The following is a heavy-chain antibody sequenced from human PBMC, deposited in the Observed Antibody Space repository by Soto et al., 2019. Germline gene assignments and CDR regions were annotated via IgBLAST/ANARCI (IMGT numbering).Heavy chain of an antibody. CDR3: ARWTGCSSTSCYVEYYYYGMDV. V-gene: IGHV1-69*13. J-gene: IGHJ6*02. D-gene: IGHD2-2*01. Sequence: SVKVSCKASGGTFSSYAISWVRQAPGQGLEWMGGIIPIFGTANYAQKFQGRVTITADESTSTAYMELSSLRSEDTAVYYCARWTGCSSTSCYVEYYYYGMDVWGQGTTVTVSS. CDR1: GGTFSSYA. CDR2: IIPIFGTA.